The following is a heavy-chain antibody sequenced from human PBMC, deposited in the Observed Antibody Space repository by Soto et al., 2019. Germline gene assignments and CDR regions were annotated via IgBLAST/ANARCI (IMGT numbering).Heavy chain of an antibody. J-gene: IGHJ3*02. Sequence: QVQLVESGGGVVQPGRSLRLSCAASGFTFSSYGMHWVRQAPGKGLEWVAVISYDGSNKYYADSVKGRFTISRDNSKNTLYLQMNSLRAEDTAVYYYAKDYYDSSGYYNNAFDIWGQGTMVTVSS. CDR1: GFTFSSYG. V-gene: IGHV3-30*18. D-gene: IGHD3-22*01. CDR3: AKDYYDSSGYYNNAFDI. CDR2: ISYDGSNK.